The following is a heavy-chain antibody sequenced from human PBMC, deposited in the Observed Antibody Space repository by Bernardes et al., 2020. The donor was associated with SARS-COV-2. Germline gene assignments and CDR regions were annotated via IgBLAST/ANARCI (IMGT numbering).Heavy chain of an antibody. Sequence: ASVKASCKASGYTFTTDGISWVRQAPGQGLEWMGWISAYNGNTNYAQKLQGRVTMTTDTSTSTAYMELGSLRSDDTAVYYCARDTYYYDNSGFFDYWGQGTLVTVSS. V-gene: IGHV1-18*01. CDR1: GYTFTTDG. CDR3: ARDTYYYDNSGFFDY. CDR2: ISAYNGNT. D-gene: IGHD3-22*01. J-gene: IGHJ4*02.